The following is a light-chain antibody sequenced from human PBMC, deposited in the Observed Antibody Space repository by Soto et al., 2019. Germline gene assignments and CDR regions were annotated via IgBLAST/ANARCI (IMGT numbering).Light chain of an antibody. Sequence: QSALTQPASVSGSPGQSITISCTGTSSDVVGYNYVSWYQQHPGKAPKLMIYDVSNRPSGVSNRFSGSKSGNTASLTISGLQAEDEADYYCISYTSSSTLVFGGGTKVTVL. CDR2: DVS. CDR3: ISYTSSSTLV. J-gene: IGLJ2*01. CDR1: SSDVVGYNY. V-gene: IGLV2-14*01.